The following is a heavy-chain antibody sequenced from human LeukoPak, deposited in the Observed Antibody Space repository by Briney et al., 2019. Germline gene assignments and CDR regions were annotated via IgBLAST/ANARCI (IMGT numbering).Heavy chain of an antibody. Sequence: GGSLRLSCAASGFTFDDYDMHWVRQAPGKGLEWVSGISWNSGIIDYADSVKGRFTISRDNAKNSLYLQMNSLRTEDTALYYCAKVHGYSFGYFDYWGQGTLVTVSS. J-gene: IGHJ4*02. CDR3: AKVHGYSFGYFDY. V-gene: IGHV3-9*01. CDR2: ISWNSGII. CDR1: GFTFDDYD. D-gene: IGHD5-18*01.